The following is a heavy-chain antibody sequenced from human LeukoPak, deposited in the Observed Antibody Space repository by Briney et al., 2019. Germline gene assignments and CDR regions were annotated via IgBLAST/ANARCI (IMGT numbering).Heavy chain of an antibody. CDR3: AKADATIGGAFDI. J-gene: IGHJ3*02. D-gene: IGHD3-3*01. Sequence: GGSLRLSCAASGFIFKNYAMSWVRQAPGKGLEWVSIISGTSDTTRYGDSVRGRFTTSRDNPRNTLYLQMNSRRVDDTAVYYCAKADATIGGAFDIWGQGTMVTVSS. V-gene: IGHV3-23*01. CDR2: ISGTSDTT. CDR1: GFIFKNYA.